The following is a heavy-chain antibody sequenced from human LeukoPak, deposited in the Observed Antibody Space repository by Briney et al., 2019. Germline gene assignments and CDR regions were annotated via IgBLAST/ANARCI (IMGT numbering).Heavy chain of an antibody. CDR3: ARSPEAYDSCGYDY. CDR2: TYYRSKWYN. CDR1: GDNVSTHSAA. D-gene: IGHD3-22*01. V-gene: IGHV6-1*01. Sequence: SQTLSLTCAISGDNVSTHSAAWNWIRQSPSRGLEWLGRTYYRSKWYNDYAVSVKSRITINPDTSKNQFSLQLNSVTPEDTAVYYCARSPEAYDSCGYDYWGQGTLVTVSS. J-gene: IGHJ4*02.